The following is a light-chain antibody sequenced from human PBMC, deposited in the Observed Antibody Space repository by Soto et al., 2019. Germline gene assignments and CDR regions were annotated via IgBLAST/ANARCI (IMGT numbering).Light chain of an antibody. CDR2: EVT. CDR1: SSDIGAYDY. Sequence: QSALTQPASVSGSPGQSITISCTGTSSDIGAYDYVSWYQQHPGKAPKLMIYEVTNRPSGVSARFSASKSGNTASLTISGLQAEDEADYYFCAQVIGLIRVFGGGTKLTVL. CDR3: CAQVIGLIRV. J-gene: IGLJ3*02. V-gene: IGLV2-14*01.